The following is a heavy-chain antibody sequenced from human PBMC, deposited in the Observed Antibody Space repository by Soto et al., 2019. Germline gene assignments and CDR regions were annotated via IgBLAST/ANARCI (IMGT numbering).Heavy chain of an antibody. J-gene: IGHJ4*02. V-gene: IGHV4-34*01. CDR3: ARGHGSSSWYHY. Sequence: SETLSLTCAVYGGPFSGYYWSWIRQPPEKGLEWIGEINHSGSTNYNPSLKSRVTISVDTSKNQFSLKLSSVTAADTAVYYCARGHGSSSWYHYWGQGTLVTVSS. CDR2: INHSGST. CDR1: GGPFSGYY. D-gene: IGHD6-13*01.